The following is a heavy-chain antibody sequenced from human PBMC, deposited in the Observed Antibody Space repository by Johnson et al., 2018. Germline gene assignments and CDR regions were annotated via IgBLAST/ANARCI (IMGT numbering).Heavy chain of an antibody. CDR1: GGTFSSYA. Sequence: QVQLVESGAEVKKPGSSVKVSCKASGGTFSSYAISWVRQAPGHGLEWMGGIIPIFGTANYAPKFQGRVTITADESTSTAYMELRSLRSEATAVYYCGGDGPSDTIFGRYCYYYYGMDVWGKGTTVTVSS. D-gene: IGHD3-3*01. CDR3: GGDGPSDTIFGRYCYYYYGMDV. J-gene: IGHJ6*04. V-gene: IGHV1-69*01. CDR2: IIPIFGTA.